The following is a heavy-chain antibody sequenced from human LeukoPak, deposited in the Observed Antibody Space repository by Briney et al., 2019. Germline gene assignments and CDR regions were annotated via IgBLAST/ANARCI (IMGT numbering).Heavy chain of an antibody. D-gene: IGHD2/OR15-2a*01. CDR1: GYTFTSYG. V-gene: IGHV1-18*01. CDR3: ARGRTTRYYYGMDV. CDR2: ISAYNGNT. J-gene: IGHJ6*02. Sequence: ASVKVSCKASGYTFTSYGFNWVRQAPGQGLEWMGWISAYNGNTNYAQKLQGRVTMTTDTSTSTAYMELRSLRSDDTAVYYCARGRTTRYYYGMDVWGQGTTVTVSS.